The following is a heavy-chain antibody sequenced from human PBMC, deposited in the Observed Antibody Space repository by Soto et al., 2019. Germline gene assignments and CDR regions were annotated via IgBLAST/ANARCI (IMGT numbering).Heavy chain of an antibody. CDR1: GGTFSSYA. CDR3: ARFSGGRPYYYYGMDV. D-gene: IGHD2-15*01. Sequence: SVKVSCKASGGTFSSYAISWVRQAPGQGLEWMGGIIPIFGTANYEQKFQGRVTITADKSTSTAYMELSSLRSEDTAVYYCARFSGGRPYYYYGMDVWGQGTTVTVSS. J-gene: IGHJ6*02. V-gene: IGHV1-69*06. CDR2: IIPIFGTA.